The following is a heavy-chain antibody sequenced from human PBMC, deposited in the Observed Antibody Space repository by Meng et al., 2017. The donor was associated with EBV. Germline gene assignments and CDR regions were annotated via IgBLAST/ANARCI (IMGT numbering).Heavy chain of an antibody. CDR2: IRSKANSYAT. D-gene: IGHD1-26*01. CDR3: TRLDGSYIYY. Sequence: EVRLVESGAGLVRPRGALRLSCAASGCTFSVFAMHWVRQVSGKGLEWVGRIRSKANSYATAYAASVKGRFTISRDDSKNTAYLQMNSLKTEDTAVYYCTRLDGSYIYYWGQGTLVTGSS. CDR1: GCTFSVFA. J-gene: IGHJ4*02. V-gene: IGHV3-73*02.